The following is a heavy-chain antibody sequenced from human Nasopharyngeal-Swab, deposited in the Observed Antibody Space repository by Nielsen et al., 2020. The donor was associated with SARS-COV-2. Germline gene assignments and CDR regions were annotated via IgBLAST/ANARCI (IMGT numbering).Heavy chain of an antibody. J-gene: IGHJ4*02. CDR2: MNPNSGNT. CDR3: ARVISLGEYYFDY. D-gene: IGHD3-10*01. Sequence: WVRQAPGQGLEWMGWMNPNSGNTGYAQKFQGGVTMTRNTSISTAYMELSSLRSEDTAVYYCARVISLGEYYFDYWGQGTLVTVSS. V-gene: IGHV1-8*01.